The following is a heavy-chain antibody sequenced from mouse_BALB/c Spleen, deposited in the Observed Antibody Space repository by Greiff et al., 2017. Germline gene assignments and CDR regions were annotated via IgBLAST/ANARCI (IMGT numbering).Heavy chain of an antibody. J-gene: IGHJ4*01. CDR2: ILPGSGST. Sequence: QVQLQQSGAELMKPGASVKISCKATGYTFSSYWIEWVKQRPGHGLEWIGEILPGSGSTNYNEKFKGKATFTADTSSNTAYMQLSSLTSEDSAVDYCARLDGNYAMDYWGQGTSVTVSS. D-gene: IGHD2-1*01. CDR3: ARLDGNYAMDY. CDR1: GYTFSSYW. V-gene: IGHV1-9*01.